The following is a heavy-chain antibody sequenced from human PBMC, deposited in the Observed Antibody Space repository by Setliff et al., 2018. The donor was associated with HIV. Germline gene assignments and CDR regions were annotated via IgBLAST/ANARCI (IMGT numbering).Heavy chain of an antibody. CDR3: ARGTHCGGDYTNYFDS. CDR1: SGSISSTNW. D-gene: IGHD2-21*01. CDR2: IYHSGSF. Sequence: SETLSLTCNVSSGSISSTNWWSWVRQPPGKGLEWIGEIYHSGSFNYNPSLKSRVTISLDNSINQFSLNLTSVTAADTAVYFCARGTHCGGDYTNYFDSWGQGMLVTVSS. V-gene: IGHV4-4*02. J-gene: IGHJ4*02.